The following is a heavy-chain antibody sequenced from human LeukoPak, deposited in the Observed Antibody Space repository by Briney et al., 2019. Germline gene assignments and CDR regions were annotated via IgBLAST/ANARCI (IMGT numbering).Heavy chain of an antibody. CDR3: ARDCSRGYYDYIWGSYHYNWFDP. Sequence: ASVKVSCKASGYTFTGYYMHRVRHAPGQGLEWMGWINPNSGGTNYAQKFQGRVTMTRDTSISTAYMELSRLRSDDTAVYYCARDCSRGYYDYIWGSYHYNWFDPWGQGTLVTVSS. V-gene: IGHV1-2*02. CDR1: GYTFTGYY. J-gene: IGHJ5*02. D-gene: IGHD3-16*02. CDR2: INPNSGGT.